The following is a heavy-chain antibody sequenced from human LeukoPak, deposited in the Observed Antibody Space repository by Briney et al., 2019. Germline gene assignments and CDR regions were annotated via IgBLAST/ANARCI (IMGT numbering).Heavy chain of an antibody. V-gene: IGHV3-21*01. D-gene: IGHD3-16*01. J-gene: IGHJ6*02. CDR2: ISSSSSYI. CDR3: ARDPAPFGGSIDL. CDR1: GFTFSSYS. Sequence: GGSLSLSCAASGFTFSSYSMNWVRQAPGKGLEWVSSISSSSSYIYYADSVKGRFTISRDNAKNSLYLQMNSLRAEDTAVYYCARDPAPFGGSIDLWARGTALTVP.